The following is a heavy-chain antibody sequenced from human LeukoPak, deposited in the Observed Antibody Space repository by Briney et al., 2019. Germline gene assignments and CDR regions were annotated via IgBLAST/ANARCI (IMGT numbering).Heavy chain of an antibody. V-gene: IGHV3-33*07. Sequence: GGSLRLSCTPSGFTFNSYAMFWVRQAPGKGLEWVSLIWYDGSNKYYADSVKGRFTISRDNSKNTLYLQMNSLRAEDTAVYYCARARGWQPNYYYYYMDVWGTETTVTVSS. CDR2: IWYDGSNK. CDR3: ARARGWQPNYYYYYMDV. CDR1: GFTFNSYA. D-gene: IGHD2-15*01. J-gene: IGHJ6*03.